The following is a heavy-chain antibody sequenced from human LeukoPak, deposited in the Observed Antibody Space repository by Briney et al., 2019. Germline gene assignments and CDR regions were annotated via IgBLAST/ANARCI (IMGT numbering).Heavy chain of an antibody. CDR2: IKHDGSEK. Sequence: GGSLRLSCAASGFTFSSNWMSWVRQAPGKGLEWVANIKHDGSEKYYVDSMKGRFTISRDNAKNSLYLQMNSLRAKDTAVYYCARDPLRGELDYWGQGALVTVSS. CDR1: GFTFSSNW. V-gene: IGHV3-7*01. CDR3: ARDPLRGELDY. J-gene: IGHJ4*02. D-gene: IGHD3-16*01.